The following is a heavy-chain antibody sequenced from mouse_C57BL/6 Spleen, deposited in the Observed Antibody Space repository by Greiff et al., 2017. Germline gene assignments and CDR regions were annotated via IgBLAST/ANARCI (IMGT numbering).Heavy chain of an antibody. Sequence: QVQLQQSGAELVKPGASVKISCKASGYAFSSYWMNWVKQRPGKGLEWIGQIYPGDGDTNYNGKFKGKATLTADKSSSTAYMQLSSLTSEDSAVYFCANYDYDEGDGDYWGQGTTLTVSS. D-gene: IGHD2-4*01. V-gene: IGHV1-80*01. CDR2: IYPGDGDT. J-gene: IGHJ2*01. CDR3: ANYDYDEGDGDY. CDR1: GYAFSSYW.